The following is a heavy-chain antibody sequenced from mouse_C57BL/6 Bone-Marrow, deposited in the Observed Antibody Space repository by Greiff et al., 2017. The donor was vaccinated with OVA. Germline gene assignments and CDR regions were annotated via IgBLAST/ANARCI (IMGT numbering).Heavy chain of an antibody. V-gene: IGHV1-81*01. CDR2: IYPRSGNT. CDR3: ARSRVDNDARDY. D-gene: IGHD1-1*01. Sequence: QVQLQQSGAELARPGASVKLSCKASGYTFTSYGISWVKQRTGQGLEWIGEIYPRSGNTYYNEKFTGKATLTADQSSSTAYMELRSLTSEDTAVYFCARSRVDNDARDYWGQGTSVTVAS. J-gene: IGHJ4*01. CDR1: GYTFTSYG.